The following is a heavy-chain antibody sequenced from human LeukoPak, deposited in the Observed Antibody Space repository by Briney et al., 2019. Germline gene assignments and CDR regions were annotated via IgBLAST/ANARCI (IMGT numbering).Heavy chain of an antibody. J-gene: IGHJ6*02. V-gene: IGHV3-74*01. CDR1: GLTFSSYW. CDR2: INSDGSST. Sequence: GGSLRLSCAASGLTFSSYWMHWVRHAPGKGLVWVSRINSDGSSTSYADSVKGRFTISRDNAKNTLYLQMNSLRAEDTAVYYCARARAPHFPYYYYGMDVWGQGTTVTVSS. D-gene: IGHD3-3*02. CDR3: ARARAPHFPYYYYGMDV.